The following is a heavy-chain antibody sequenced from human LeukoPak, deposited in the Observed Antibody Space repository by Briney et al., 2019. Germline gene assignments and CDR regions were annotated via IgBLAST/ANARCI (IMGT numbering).Heavy chain of an antibody. J-gene: IGHJ4*02. CDR3: AKAPPVYDYVWGSYRPYYFDY. CDR2: ISGSGGST. Sequence: GGSLRLSCVPSGFSFSNYAMSWVRQAPGKGLEWVSSISGSGGSTYYADSVKGRFTISRDNSKNTLYLQMNSLRAEDTAVYYCAKAPPVYDYVWGSYRPYYFDYWGQGTLVTVSS. CDR1: GFSFSNYA. D-gene: IGHD3-16*02. V-gene: IGHV3-23*01.